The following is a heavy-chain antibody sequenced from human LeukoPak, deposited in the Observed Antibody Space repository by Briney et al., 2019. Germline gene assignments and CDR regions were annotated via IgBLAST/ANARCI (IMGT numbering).Heavy chain of an antibody. J-gene: IGHJ4*02. CDR2: IYYSGST. CDR3: ARHSSWYVGPFDY. V-gene: IGHV4-39*01. CDR1: GGSISSSSYY. Sequence: PSETLSLTCTVSGGSISSSSYYRGWIRQPPGKGLEWIGSIYYSGSTYYNPSLKSRVTISVDTSKNQFSLKLSSVTAADTAVYYCARHSSWYVGPFDYWGQGTLVTVSS. D-gene: IGHD6-13*01.